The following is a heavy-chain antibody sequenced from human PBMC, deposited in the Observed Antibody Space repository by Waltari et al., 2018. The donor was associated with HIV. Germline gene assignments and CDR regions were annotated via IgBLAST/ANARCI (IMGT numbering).Heavy chain of an antibody. CDR1: GFTFSSRA. CDR3: AKYDRGGSYPFDY. J-gene: IGHJ4*02. CDR2: ISVSVGST. V-gene: IGHV3-23*01. D-gene: IGHD1-26*01. Sequence: EVQLLESGGGLVQPGGSLRLSCAASGFTFSSRAMGWVRQAPGKGLEWVSAISVSVGSTYYADSVKGRFTISRDNSKNTLYLQMNSLRAEDTAVYYCAKYDRGGSYPFDYWGQGTLVTVSS.